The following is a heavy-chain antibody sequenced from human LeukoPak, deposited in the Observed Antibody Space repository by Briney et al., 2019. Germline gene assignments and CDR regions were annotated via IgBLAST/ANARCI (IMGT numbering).Heavy chain of an antibody. Sequence: GESLKISCKGSGYSFTSSCIGWVRQMPGKGLEWMGIIYPGDSDTRYCPSFHGQVTISADKSISTAYLQWSSLKASDTAMYYCARRFLGATSCSLDYWGQGTLVSVSS. CDR1: GYSFTSSC. D-gene: IGHD2-2*01. CDR3: ARRFLGATSCSLDY. V-gene: IGHV5-51*01. CDR2: IYPGDSDT. J-gene: IGHJ4*02.